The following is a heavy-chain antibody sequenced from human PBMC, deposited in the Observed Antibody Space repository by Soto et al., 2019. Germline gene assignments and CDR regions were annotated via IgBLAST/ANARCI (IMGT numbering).Heavy chain of an antibody. J-gene: IGHJ6*02. CDR2: ILYDGSNK. CDR3: AKSRDAYNDYFYYGMDV. CDR1: GLTFSNYG. V-gene: IGHV3-30*18. D-gene: IGHD1-1*01. Sequence: QVQLVESGGGVVQAGRSLRLSCAASGLTFSNYGMHWVRQTPGKGLEWVALILYDGSNKYYADSVKGRFTISRDNSKNALYLQVRRMRGENADVYYCAKSRDAYNDYFYYGMDVWGQGTTVTVSS.